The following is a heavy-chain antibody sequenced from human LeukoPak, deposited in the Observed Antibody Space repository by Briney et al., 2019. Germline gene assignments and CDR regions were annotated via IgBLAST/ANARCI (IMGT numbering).Heavy chain of an antibody. CDR2: IYHSGIT. CDR3: ARVXEDTVGAMGAYFDY. J-gene: IGHJ4*02. Sequence: SETLSLTCAVSGHSIRSTFYWGWVRQPPGKGLEWIGVIYHSGITFYNPSLKSRVSISVDMSKNHFSLGLSSVTAADTAVYFCARVXEDTVGAMGAYFDYWGRGILVTVSS. CDR1: GHSIRSTFY. V-gene: IGHV4-38-2*01. D-gene: IGHD1-26*01.